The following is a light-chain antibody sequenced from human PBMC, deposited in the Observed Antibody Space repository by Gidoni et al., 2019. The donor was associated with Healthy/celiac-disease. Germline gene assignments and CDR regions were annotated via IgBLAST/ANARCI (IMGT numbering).Light chain of an antibody. CDR1: QGISNY. CDR2: AAS. J-gene: IGKJ4*01. CDR3: QKYNSAPS. Sequence: DIQMTQSPSYLSASVGDRVTITCRASQGISNYLAWYQQKPGKVPKLLIYAASTLQSGVPSRFSGSGSGTDFTLTISSLQPEDVATYYCQKYNSAPSFGGGTKVEIK. V-gene: IGKV1-27*01.